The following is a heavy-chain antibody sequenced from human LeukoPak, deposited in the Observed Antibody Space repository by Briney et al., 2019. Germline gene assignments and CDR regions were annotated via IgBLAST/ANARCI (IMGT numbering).Heavy chain of an antibody. J-gene: IGHJ4*02. V-gene: IGHV3-74*01. CDR3: AKVRVDIVATDPVDY. CDR1: GFTFGSYW. Sequence: PGGSLRLSCAASGFTFGSYWMHWVRQAPGKGLVWVSRINTDGGSTTYADSVKGRFTISRDNSKNTLYLQMNSLRAEDTAVYYCAKVRVDIVATDPVDYWGQGTLVTVSS. CDR2: INTDGGST. D-gene: IGHD5-12*01.